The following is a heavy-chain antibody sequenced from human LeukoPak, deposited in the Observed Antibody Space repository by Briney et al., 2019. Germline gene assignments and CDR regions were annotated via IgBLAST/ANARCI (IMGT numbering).Heavy chain of an antibody. CDR3: ARGSGSYSFDY. CDR1: GGSISSHY. D-gene: IGHD1-26*01. J-gene: IGHJ4*02. Sequence: SETLSPTCTVSGGSISSHYWSWIRQPPGKGLEWIGYIYYSGSTNYNPSLKSRVTISVDTSKNQFSLKLSSVTAADTAVYYCARGSGSYSFDYWGQGTLVTVSS. V-gene: IGHV4-59*11. CDR2: IYYSGST.